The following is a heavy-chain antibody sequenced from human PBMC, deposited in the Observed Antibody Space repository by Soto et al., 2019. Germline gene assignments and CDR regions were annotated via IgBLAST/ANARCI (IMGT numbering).Heavy chain of an antibody. CDR1: GFTFSSYA. CDR2: ISSNGGST. D-gene: IGHD6-13*01. CDR3: VIVSRSWPYYCYGMDV. V-gene: IGHV3-64D*06. Sequence: GGSLRLSCSASGFTFSSYAMHWVRQAPGKGLEYVSAISSNGGSTYYADSVKGRFTISRDNSKNTLYLQMSSLRAEDTAVYYCVIVSRSWPYYCYGMDVWGRGTTVTVSS. J-gene: IGHJ6*02.